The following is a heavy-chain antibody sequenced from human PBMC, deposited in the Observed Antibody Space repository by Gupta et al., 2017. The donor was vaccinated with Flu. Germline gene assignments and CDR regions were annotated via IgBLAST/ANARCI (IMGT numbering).Heavy chain of an antibody. CDR3: ARGRLHQRGVVDY. Sequence: QVQLQQWGAGLLKPSETLSLTCAVYGGSFSGYYWSWIRQPPGKGLEWIGEINHSGSTNYNPSLKSRVTISVDTSKNQFSLKLSSVTAADTAVYYCARGRLHQRGVVDYWGQGTLVTVSS. V-gene: IGHV4-34*01. CDR2: INHSGST. D-gene: IGHD3-10*01. CDR1: GGSFSGYY. J-gene: IGHJ4*02.